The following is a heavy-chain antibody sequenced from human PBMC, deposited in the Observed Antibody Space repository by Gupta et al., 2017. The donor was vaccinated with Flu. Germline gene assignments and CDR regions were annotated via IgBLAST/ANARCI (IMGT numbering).Heavy chain of an antibody. CDR1: GGTFSSSA. CDR3: ATGLLGGATYSVTGGERDY. V-gene: IGHV1-69*06. D-gene: IGHD1-26*01. J-gene: IGHJ4*02. CDR2: TIPIFGTA. Sequence: QVQLVQSGAEGTTPGSSVNVSCKSSGGTFSSSAISWVRQAPGQGLEWMGGTIPIFGTANYAQKFQGRVKITAEKSKSTAYMELSSLRSEDTAVYYCATGLLGGATYSVTGGERDYWGQGTLVTVAS.